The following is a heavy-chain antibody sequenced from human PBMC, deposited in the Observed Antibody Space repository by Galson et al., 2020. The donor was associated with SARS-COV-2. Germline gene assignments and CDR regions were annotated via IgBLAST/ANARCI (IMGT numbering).Heavy chain of an antibody. CDR2: ISGSGGST. D-gene: IGHD2-2*02. CDR3: ATWINCSSTSCYRGGWFDY. Sequence: GESLKISCAASGFTFSSYAMSWVRQAPGKGLEWVSAISGSGGSTYYADSVKGRFTISRDNSKNTLYLQMNSLRAEDTAVYYCATWINCSSTSCYRGGWFDYWGQGTLVTVSS. V-gene: IGHV3-23*01. CDR1: GFTFSSYA. J-gene: IGHJ4*02.